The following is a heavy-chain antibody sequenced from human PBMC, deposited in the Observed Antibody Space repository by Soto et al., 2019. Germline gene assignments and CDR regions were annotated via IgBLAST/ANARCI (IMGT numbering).Heavy chain of an antibody. V-gene: IGHV1-69*13. CDR3: SIGTRTSWTCDF. Sequence: SVKVSYKASGGTFSNYAISWVRQAPGHGLEWVGGISPLNETPVYAQTVQGRLTITAADITSAAYMELSSLRSDDTAVYYCSIGTRTSWTCDFWGQGTLVTVSS. D-gene: IGHD2-2*01. J-gene: IGHJ4*02. CDR1: GGTFSNYA. CDR2: ISPLNETP.